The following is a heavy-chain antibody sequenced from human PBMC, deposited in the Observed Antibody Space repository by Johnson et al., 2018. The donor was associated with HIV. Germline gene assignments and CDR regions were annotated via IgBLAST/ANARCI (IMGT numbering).Heavy chain of an antibody. CDR2: ISYDGSNK. CDR1: GFTFSSYA. D-gene: IGHD5-18*01. CDR3: ARDLIQLWPGGAFDI. J-gene: IGHJ3*02. Sequence: QVQLVESGGGVVQPGRSLRLSCAASGFTFSSYAMHWVRQAPGKGLEWVAVISYDGSNKYYADSVKGRFTISRDNSKNTLYLQMNSLRAEDTAVYYGARDLIQLWPGGAFDIWGQGTMVTVSS. V-gene: IGHV3-30-3*01.